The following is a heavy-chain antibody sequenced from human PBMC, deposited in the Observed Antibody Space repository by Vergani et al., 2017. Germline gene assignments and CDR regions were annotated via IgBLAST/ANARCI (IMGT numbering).Heavy chain of an antibody. J-gene: IGHJ4*02. CDR1: GFTFSSYA. D-gene: IGHD3-10*01. V-gene: IGHV3-23*01. CDR2: ISGSGGST. Sequence: EVQLLESGGGLVQPGGSLRLSCAASGFTFSSYAMSWVRQAPGKGLEWVSAISGSGGSTYYADSVKGRFTISRDNSKNTLYLQMNSLGAEDTAVYYCAKARGEYGSGSYYTLYYFDYWGQGTLVTVSS. CDR3: AKARGEYGSGSYYTLYYFDY.